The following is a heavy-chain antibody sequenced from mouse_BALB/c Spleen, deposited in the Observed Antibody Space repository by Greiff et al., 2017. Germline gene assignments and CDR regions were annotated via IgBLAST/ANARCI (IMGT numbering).Heavy chain of an antibody. CDR2: INPSSGYT. CDR3: AREYSYAYYIDY. V-gene: IGHV1-4*01. Sequence: VQLQQSGAELARPGASVKMSCKASGYTFTSYSMHWVKQRPGQGLEWIGYINPSSGYTNYNQKFKDKATLTADKSSSTSYMQRSSLTSEDSAVYYCAREYSYAYYIDYWGQGTTLTVSS. CDR1: GYTFTSYS. D-gene: IGHD2-12*01. J-gene: IGHJ2*01.